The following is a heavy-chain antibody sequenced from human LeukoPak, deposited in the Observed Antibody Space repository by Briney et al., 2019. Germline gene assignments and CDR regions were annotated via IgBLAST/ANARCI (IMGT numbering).Heavy chain of an antibody. CDR1: GGSFSGYY. CDR2: INHSGST. CDR3: ATLPSAGPHRGYYYYGMDV. J-gene: IGHJ6*02. Sequence: PSETLSLTCAVYGGSFSGYYWSWIRQPPGKGLEWIGEINHSGSTNYNPSLKSRVTISVDTSKSQFSLKLSSVTAADTAVYYCATLPSAGPHRGYYYYGMDVWGQGTTVTVSS. V-gene: IGHV4-34*01. D-gene: IGHD6-13*01.